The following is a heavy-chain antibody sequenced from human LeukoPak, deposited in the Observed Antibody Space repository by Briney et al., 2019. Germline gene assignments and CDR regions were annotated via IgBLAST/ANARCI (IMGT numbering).Heavy chain of an antibody. J-gene: IGHJ5*02. CDR2: MYYSGST. CDR1: GGSISSGDYY. D-gene: IGHD3-22*01. V-gene: IGHV4-30-4*01. CDR3: ARPYYYDSRIDP. Sequence: KSSETLSLTCTVSGGSISSGDYYWSWIRQPPGKGLEWIGYMYYSGSTYYNPSLKSRATISVDTSKNQFSLKLTSVTAADTAAYYCARPYYYDSRIDPWGQGTLVNVSS.